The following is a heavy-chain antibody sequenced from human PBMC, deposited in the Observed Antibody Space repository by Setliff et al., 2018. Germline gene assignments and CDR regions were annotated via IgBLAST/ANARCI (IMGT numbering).Heavy chain of an antibody. CDR3: ARSTITFSGEDFYFFYYMDV. V-gene: IGHV3-23*01. D-gene: IGHD4-4*01. CDR2: ISGSGVST. J-gene: IGHJ6*03. CDR1: GFTFSSYA. Sequence: GGSLRLSCAASGFTFSSYAMSWVRQAPGKGLEWVSGISGSGVSTYFADSVKGRFTISRDNSKNTLYLQMSSLRPEDTALYYCARSTITFSGEDFYFFYYMDVWGKGTTVTVS.